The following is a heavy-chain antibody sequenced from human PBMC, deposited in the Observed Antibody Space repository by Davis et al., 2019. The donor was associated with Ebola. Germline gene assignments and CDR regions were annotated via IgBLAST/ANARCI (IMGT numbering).Heavy chain of an antibody. J-gene: IGHJ4*02. CDR2: MFYNGDT. D-gene: IGHD3-22*01. Sequence: SETLSLTCSVSGGSINSFLWTWIRQPPGKGLEWVGCMFYNGDTKYNPALESRVTISVDTSKNQFSLKLSSVTAADTAVYYCARDKPQYYDSSGYFDYWGQGTLVTVSS. CDR1: GGSINSFL. V-gene: IGHV4-59*01. CDR3: ARDKPQYYDSSGYFDY.